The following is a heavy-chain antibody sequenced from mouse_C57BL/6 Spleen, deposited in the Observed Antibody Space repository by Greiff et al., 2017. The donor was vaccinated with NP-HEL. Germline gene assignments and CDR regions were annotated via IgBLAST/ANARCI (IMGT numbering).Heavy chain of an antibody. Sequence: QVQLQQSGPELVKPGASVKISCKASGYAFSSSWMNWVKQRPGKGLEWIGRIYPGDGDTNYNGKFKGKATLTADKSSSTAYMQLSSLTSEDSAVYFCARWGYMDYWGQGTSVTVSS. D-gene: IGHD3-1*01. CDR3: ARWGYMDY. V-gene: IGHV1-82*01. J-gene: IGHJ4*01. CDR1: GYAFSSSW. CDR2: IYPGDGDT.